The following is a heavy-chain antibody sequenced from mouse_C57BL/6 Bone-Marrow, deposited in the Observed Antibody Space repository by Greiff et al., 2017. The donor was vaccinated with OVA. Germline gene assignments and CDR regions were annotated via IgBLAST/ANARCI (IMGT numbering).Heavy chain of an antibody. Sequence: QVQLQQSGPGLVAPSQSLSITCTVSGFSLTSYAISWVRQPPGKGLEWLGVIWPGGGTNYNSALKSRLSISKDNSKSQGFLKMNSLQTDDTARYYCASRYYGNYYYAMDYGGQGTAVTVSS. CDR2: IWPGGGT. V-gene: IGHV2-9-1*01. J-gene: IGHJ4*01. CDR3: ASRYYGNYYYAMDY. D-gene: IGHD2-1*01. CDR1: GFSLTSYA.